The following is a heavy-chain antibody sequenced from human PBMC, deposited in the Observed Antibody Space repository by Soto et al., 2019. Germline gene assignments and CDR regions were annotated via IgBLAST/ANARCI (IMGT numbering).Heavy chain of an antibody. CDR1: GYSVSDYF. J-gene: IGHJ6*02. CDR3: ARIKWGLDYYNGMDV. Sequence: QVQLVQSGAEVKKSGASVKVSCKASGYSVSDYFIQWVRQGPGQGLEWVAWINPKTAATNYAKKFQGRVSLTWDTSFSTAYMEVTRLRPDDTAVYYCARIKWGLDYYNGMDVWGQGTTVIVSS. CDR2: INPKTAAT. D-gene: IGHD1-26*01. V-gene: IGHV1-2*02.